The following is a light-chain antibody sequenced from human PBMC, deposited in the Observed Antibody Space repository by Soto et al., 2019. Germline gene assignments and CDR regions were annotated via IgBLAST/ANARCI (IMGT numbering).Light chain of an antibody. Sequence: DIVLTQSPATLSLSPGERATLSCRASQSVSSHLAWYQQKPGQAPRLLIYDASNRATGIPGRFTGSGSGTDFTLTISSLGPEYSAVYYCHQRINWPRTFGQGTKLEIK. V-gene: IGKV3-11*01. CDR2: DAS. J-gene: IGKJ2*01. CDR1: QSVSSH. CDR3: HQRINWPRT.